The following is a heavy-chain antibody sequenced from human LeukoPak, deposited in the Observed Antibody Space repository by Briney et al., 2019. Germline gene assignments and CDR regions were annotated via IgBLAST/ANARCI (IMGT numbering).Heavy chain of an antibody. J-gene: IGHJ4*02. V-gene: IGHV1-2*02. CDR2: MNPNSGGT. CDR3: ARGSGIVEAARHGNDY. D-gene: IGHD6-6*01. Sequence: GASVKVSCKASGYTFTGYHMHWVRQAPGQGLEWMGSMNPNSGGTQYVQKFQGRVTMTRDMSISTAYMEVSSLRSDDTAVYYCARGSGIVEAARHGNDYWGQGTLVTVSS. CDR1: GYTFTGYH.